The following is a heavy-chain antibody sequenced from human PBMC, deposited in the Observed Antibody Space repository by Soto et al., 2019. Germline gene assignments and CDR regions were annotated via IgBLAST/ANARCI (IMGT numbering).Heavy chain of an antibody. D-gene: IGHD2-2*01. V-gene: IGHV3-30-3*01. CDR3: ARDKRDSSTYIIDF. J-gene: IGHJ4*02. CDR1: GFTFSSYA. Sequence: QVQLVESGGGVVQPGRSLRLSCAASGFTFSSYAMHWVRQAPGKGLEWVSFISYDGSNTYYADSVKGRFTISRENSKNTLYLQMNGLRAEDTAVYYCARDKRDSSTYIIDFWGQGTLVTVSS. CDR2: ISYDGSNT.